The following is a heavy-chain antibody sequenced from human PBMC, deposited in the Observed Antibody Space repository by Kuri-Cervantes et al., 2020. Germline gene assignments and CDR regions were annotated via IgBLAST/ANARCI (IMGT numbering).Heavy chain of an antibody. CDR2: IYYSGST. CDR1: GGSISSYY. D-gene: IGHD4-17*01. CDR3: ARGGGASFDY. V-gene: IGHV4-59*01. Sequence: ESLKISCAASGGSISSYYWSWIRQPPGKGLKWIGYIYYSGSTNYNPSLKSRVTISVDTSKNQFSLKLSSVTAADTAVYYCARGGGASFDYWGQGTLVTVSS. J-gene: IGHJ4*02.